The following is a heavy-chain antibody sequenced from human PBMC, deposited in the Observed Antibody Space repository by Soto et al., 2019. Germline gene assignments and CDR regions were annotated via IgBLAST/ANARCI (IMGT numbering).Heavy chain of an antibody. Sequence: PGESLKSSCKGSGYSFTSYWIGWVRQMPGKGLEWMGIIYPGDSDTRYSPSFQGQVTISADKSISTAYLQWSSLKASDTAMYYCAIVGYCSSTSCYSPERFNYYYGMDVWGQGTTVTVSS. J-gene: IGHJ6*02. CDR2: IYPGDSDT. D-gene: IGHD2-2*01. CDR1: GYSFTSYW. V-gene: IGHV5-51*01. CDR3: AIVGYCSSTSCYSPERFNYYYGMDV.